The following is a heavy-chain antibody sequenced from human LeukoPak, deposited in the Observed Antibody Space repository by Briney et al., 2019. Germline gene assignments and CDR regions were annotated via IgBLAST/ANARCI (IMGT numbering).Heavy chain of an antibody. CDR1: GFTFSSYA. V-gene: IGHV3-23*01. CDR3: AKDPRSSSWFDP. D-gene: IGHD6-13*01. J-gene: IGHJ5*02. CDR2: ISGSGGST. Sequence: HPGGSLRLSCAASGFTFSSYAMSWVRQAPGKGLEWVSAISGSGGSTYYADSVKGRLTISRDNSKNTLYLQMNSLRAEDTAVYYCAKDPRSSSWFDPWGQGTLVTVSS.